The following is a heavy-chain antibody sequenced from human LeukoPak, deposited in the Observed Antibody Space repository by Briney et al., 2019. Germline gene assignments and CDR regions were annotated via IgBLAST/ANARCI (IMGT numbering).Heavy chain of an antibody. CDR3: ARHLAARRDPFDY. CDR2: IYYSGST. CDR1: GGSISSYY. J-gene: IGHJ4*02. D-gene: IGHD6-6*01. Sequence: SETLSLTCTVSGGSISSYYWSWIRQPPGKGLEWIGYIYYSGSTNYNPSLKSRVTVSVDTSKNQFSLKLSSVTAADTAVYYCARHLAARRDPFDYWGQGTLVTVSS. V-gene: IGHV4-59*08.